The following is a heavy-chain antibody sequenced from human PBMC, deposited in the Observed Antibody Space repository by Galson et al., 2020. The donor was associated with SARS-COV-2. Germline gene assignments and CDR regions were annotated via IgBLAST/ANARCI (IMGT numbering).Heavy chain of an antibody. CDR1: GFTFRDYA. D-gene: IGHD1-20*01. CDR3: ARGRNSTYNNYYHFMDV. J-gene: IGHJ6*03. Sequence: GGSLRLSCAASGFTFRDYAMHWVRQAPGKGLEWVAIMIYDGVDKYNPDSVRGRFTISRDISKNTLDLQMDSLRAEDTAVYYCARGRNSTYNNYYHFMDVWGNGTTVTVSS. V-gene: IGHV3-30*01. CDR2: MIYDGVDK.